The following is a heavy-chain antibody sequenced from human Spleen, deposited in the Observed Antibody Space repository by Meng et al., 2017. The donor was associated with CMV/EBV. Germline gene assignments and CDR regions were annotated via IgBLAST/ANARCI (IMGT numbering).Heavy chain of an antibody. Sequence: GESLKISCAVSGFTFSRNRMHWVRQAPGKGLVWVARINADASSTTYADSVKGRFTIFRDNAKNTLYLQMNSLRAEDTAVYYCARVGGTNNLPFDSWGQGTLVTVSS. CDR2: INADASST. V-gene: IGHV3-74*03. CDR1: GFTFSRNR. CDR3: ARVGGTNNLPFDS. D-gene: IGHD1-26*01. J-gene: IGHJ4*02.